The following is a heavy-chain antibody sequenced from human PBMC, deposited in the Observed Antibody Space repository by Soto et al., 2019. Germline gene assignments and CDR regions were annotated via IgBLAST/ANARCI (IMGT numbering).Heavy chain of an antibody. V-gene: IGHV3-23*01. J-gene: IGHJ6*02. D-gene: IGHD5-18*01. Sequence: GGSLRLSFAASGFTFSSYAMNWVRQAPGKGLEWVSGVSGGGGSTYYADSVKGRFTISRDNSEHTLYLHMNSLRAEDTAVYYCAMAHVDTAMDYYYYYGMDVWGQGTTVTVSS. CDR3: AMAHVDTAMDYYYYYGMDV. CDR2: VSGGGGST. CDR1: GFTFSSYA.